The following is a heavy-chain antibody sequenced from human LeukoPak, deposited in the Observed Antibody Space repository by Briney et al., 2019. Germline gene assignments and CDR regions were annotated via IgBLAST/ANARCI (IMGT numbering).Heavy chain of an antibody. Sequence: SETLSLTCAVYGGSFSGYYWSWIRQPPGKGPEWIGYIYYSGSTNYNPSLKSRVTISVDTSKNQFSLKLSSVTAADTAVYYCARALNWFDPWGQGTLVTVSS. J-gene: IGHJ5*02. CDR3: ARALNWFDP. CDR2: IYYSGST. V-gene: IGHV4-59*08. CDR1: GGSFSGYY.